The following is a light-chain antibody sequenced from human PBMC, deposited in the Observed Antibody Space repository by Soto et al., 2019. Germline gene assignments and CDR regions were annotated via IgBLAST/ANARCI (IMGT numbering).Light chain of an antibody. Sequence: ETVLTQSPGTLSLSPGERAILSCRASQSISNYLGWYQQKPGQAPRLLIYHTPRRATGIPDRFSGSGSGTDFTLTINRMEPEDFAVYYCQQYGTALYTFGQGTKVDIK. V-gene: IGKV3-20*01. CDR2: HTP. CDR3: QQYGTALYT. CDR1: QSISNY. J-gene: IGKJ2*01.